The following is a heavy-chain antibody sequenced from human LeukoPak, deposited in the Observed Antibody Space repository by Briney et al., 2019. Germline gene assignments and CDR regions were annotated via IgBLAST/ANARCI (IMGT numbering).Heavy chain of an antibody. D-gene: IGHD2-15*01. J-gene: IGHJ4*02. CDR3: TTYGYCSGGSRYGAGLDY. V-gene: IGHV3-66*01. CDR2: IYSGGST. Sequence: GGSLRLSCAASGFTVSSNYMSWVRQAPGKGLEWVSVIYSGGSTYYADSVKGRFTISRDNSKNTLYLQMNSLRAEDTAVYYCTTYGYCSGGSRYGAGLDYWGQGTLVTVSS. CDR1: GFTVSSNY.